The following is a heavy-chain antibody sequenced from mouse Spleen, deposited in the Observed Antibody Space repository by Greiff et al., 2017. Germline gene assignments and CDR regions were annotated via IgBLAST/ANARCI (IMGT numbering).Heavy chain of an antibody. Sequence: EVKLVESGPGLVKPSQSLSLTCTVTGYSITSDYAWNWIRQFPGNKLEWMGYISYSGSTSYNPSLKSRISITRDTSKNQFFLQLNSVTTEDTATYYCASDGNHWYFDGWGAGTTVTVSS. CDR1: GYSITSDYA. D-gene: IGHD2-1*01. V-gene: IGHV3-2*02. CDR3: ASDGNHWYFDG. J-gene: IGHJ1*01. CDR2: ISYSGST.